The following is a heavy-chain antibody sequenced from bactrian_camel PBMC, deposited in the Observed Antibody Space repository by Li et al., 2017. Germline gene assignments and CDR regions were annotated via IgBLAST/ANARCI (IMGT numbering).Heavy chain of an antibody. CDR3: AATPIYYSPDLCPTTSSRYDW. CDR1: GYLYSRYC. Sequence: QVQLVESGGGSVQAGGSLRLSCAASGYLYSRYCMGWFRRVPGKEREGVAAISNVGDRTYADSVQGRFTISRENTKNALYLQMNSLKPDDTAMYYCAATPIYYSPDLCPTTSSRYDWRGQGTQVTVS. D-gene: IGHD2*01. J-gene: IGHJ4*01. CDR2: ISNVGDR. V-gene: IGHV3S53*01.